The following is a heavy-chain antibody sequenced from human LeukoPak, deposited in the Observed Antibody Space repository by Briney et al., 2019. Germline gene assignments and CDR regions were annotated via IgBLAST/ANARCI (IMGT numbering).Heavy chain of an antibody. J-gene: IGHJ4*02. CDR3: AKDRGYGSSPFDY. CDR1: GFTFSSYA. CDR2: ISGSGGST. Sequence: GGSLRLSCAASGFTFSSYAMSWVRQAPGKGLEWVSAISGSGGSTYYGDSVKGRFTISRDNSKNTLYLQMNSLRAEDTAVYYCAKDRGYGSSPFDYWGQGTLVTVSS. V-gene: IGHV3-23*01. D-gene: IGHD3-10*01.